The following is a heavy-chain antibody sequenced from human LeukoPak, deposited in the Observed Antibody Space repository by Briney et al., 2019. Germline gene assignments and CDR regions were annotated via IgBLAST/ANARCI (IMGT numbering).Heavy chain of an antibody. J-gene: IGHJ6*03. V-gene: IGHV3-73*01. D-gene: IGHD5-18*01. Sequence: PGGSLRLSCAASGFTFSGSAMHWVRQASGKGLEWVGRIRSKANSYATAYAASVKGRFTISRDDSKNTAYLQMNSLKTEDTAVYYCTRRPGGNPRGYSYGPRHRDYYYMDVWGKGTTVTVSS. CDR1: GFTFSGSA. CDR2: IRSKANSYAT. CDR3: TRRPGGNPRGYSYGPRHRDYYYMDV.